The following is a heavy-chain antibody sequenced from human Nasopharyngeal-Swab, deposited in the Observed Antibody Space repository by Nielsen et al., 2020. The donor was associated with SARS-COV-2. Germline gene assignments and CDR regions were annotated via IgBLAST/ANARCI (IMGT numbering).Heavy chain of an antibody. V-gene: IGHV3-33*01. CDR1: GFTFSRYG. Sequence: GESLKISCAASGFTFSRYGMHWFRQAPGMGPEWVAAIWYNGRKQYYSDSVRGRFTISRDNSNNNLYLQMNSLRAEDTAVYYCARDQDGDYAPWYFDLWGRGTLVTVSS. CDR2: IWYNGRKQ. CDR3: ARDQDGDYAPWYFDL. D-gene: IGHD4-17*01. J-gene: IGHJ2*01.